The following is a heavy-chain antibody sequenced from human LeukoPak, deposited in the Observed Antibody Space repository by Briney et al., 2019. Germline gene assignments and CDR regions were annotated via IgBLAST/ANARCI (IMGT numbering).Heavy chain of an antibody. Sequence: PSETLSLTCTVSGGSISSSSYYWGWIRQPPGKGLEWIGSIYYSGSTYYNPSLKSRVTISVDTSKNQFSLKLSSVTAADTAVYYCARVSGSSGWYDEVGYYYYYMDVWGKGTTVTISS. CDR3: ARVSGSSGWYDEVGYYYYYMDV. CDR2: IYYSGST. D-gene: IGHD6-19*01. CDR1: GGSISSSSYY. J-gene: IGHJ6*03. V-gene: IGHV4-39*01.